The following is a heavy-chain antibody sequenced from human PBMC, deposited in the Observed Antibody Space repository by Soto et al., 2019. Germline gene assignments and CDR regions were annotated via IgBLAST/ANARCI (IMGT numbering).Heavy chain of an antibody. J-gene: IGHJ5*02. CDR1: GFSRTTSGLG. CDR2: IYWDDDK. CDR3: ANMTTTVTWWFDP. D-gene: IGHD4-17*01. Sequence: QITLKESGPTLVKPTQTLTLTCTFSGFSRTTSGLGVCWILLPPGKALEWRALIYWDDDKRSSPSLKSRLTITKDTSQNQVVLTMTNMYPSDTATYFCANMTTTVTWWFDPWGQGTLVTVSS. V-gene: IGHV2-5*02.